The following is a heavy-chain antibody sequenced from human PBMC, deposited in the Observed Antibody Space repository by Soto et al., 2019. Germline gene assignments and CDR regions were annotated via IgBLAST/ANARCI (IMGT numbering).Heavy chain of an antibody. CDR1: GFTFTSSA. J-gene: IGHJ5*02. V-gene: IGHV1-58*01. CDR2: IVVGSGNT. Sequence: GASVKVSCKASGFTFTSSAVQWVRQARGQRLEWIGWIVVGSGNTNYAQKFQERVTITRDMSTSTAYMELSSLRSEDTAVYYCAADLPYYDSSGYRGGSWFDPWGQGTLVTVSS. CDR3: AADLPYYDSSGYRGGSWFDP. D-gene: IGHD3-22*01.